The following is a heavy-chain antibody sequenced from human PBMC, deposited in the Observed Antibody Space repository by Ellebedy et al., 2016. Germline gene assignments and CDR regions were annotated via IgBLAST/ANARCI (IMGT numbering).Heavy chain of an antibody. CDR1: GGSISSSSYY. D-gene: IGHD6-6*01. V-gene: IGHV4-39*01. J-gene: IGHJ4*02. Sequence: GSLRLSCTVSGGSISSSSYYWGWIRQPPGKGLEWIGSIYYSGSTYYNPSLKSRVTISVDTSKNQFSLKLSSVTAADTAVYYCARHVRYSSSPPFDYWGQGTLVTVSS. CDR2: IYYSGST. CDR3: ARHVRYSSSPPFDY.